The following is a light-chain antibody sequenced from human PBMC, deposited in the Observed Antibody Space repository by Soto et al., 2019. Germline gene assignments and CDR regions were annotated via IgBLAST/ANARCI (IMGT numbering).Light chain of an antibody. V-gene: IGKV3-15*01. CDR1: QSVSSN. CDR3: QQYKNWPLT. Sequence: EIVMTQSPATLSVSPGERATLSCRASQSVSSNFAWYQRKPGQAPRLLIYGASTRATGIPARFSGSGSGTEFPLTISNLQSEDFAVYYCQQYKNWPLTFGGGTKVEIK. J-gene: IGKJ4*01. CDR2: GAS.